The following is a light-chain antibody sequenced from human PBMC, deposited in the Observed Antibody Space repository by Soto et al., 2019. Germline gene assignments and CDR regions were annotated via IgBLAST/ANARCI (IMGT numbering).Light chain of an antibody. J-gene: IGLJ2*01. CDR2: DAS. CDR1: STYIGSYNS. CDR3: SSYVARTTL. Sequence: QSALTQPASLSGSPGQSITISCTGTSTYIGSYNSVSWYQQHPGKAPKLMIFDASYRPSGISDRFSGSKSGNTASLTISGLPPEDEADYYCSSYVARTTLFGGGTKLTVL. V-gene: IGLV2-14*03.